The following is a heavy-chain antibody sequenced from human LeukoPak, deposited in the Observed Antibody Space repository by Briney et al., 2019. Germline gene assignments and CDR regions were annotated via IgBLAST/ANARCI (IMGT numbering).Heavy chain of an antibody. CDR3: AKDHLPSGWYNFDY. CDR1: GFTFSTYA. D-gene: IGHD6-19*01. J-gene: IGHJ4*02. CDR2: ISGSGGGT. Sequence: GGSLRLSCAASGFTFSTYAMSWVRQAAGKGRGWVSLISGSGGGTYYADSVKGRFTISRDNSKNTLYLQMNSLRAEDTAVYSCAKDHLPSGWYNFDYWGQGTLVAVSS. V-gene: IGHV3-23*01.